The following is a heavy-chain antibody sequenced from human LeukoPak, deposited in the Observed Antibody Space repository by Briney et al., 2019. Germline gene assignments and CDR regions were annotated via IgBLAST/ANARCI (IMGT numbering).Heavy chain of an antibody. V-gene: IGHV4-39*01. CDR1: GGSISSSSYY. CDR2: IYYSGST. J-gene: IGHJ5*02. D-gene: IGHD3-3*01. CDR3: ARIPITVFGVVSYRNWFDP. Sequence: PSESLSLTCIVSGGSISSSSYYWGWIRQPPGNGLEWIGSIYYSGSTYYNPSLKSRVTISVDTSKNQFSLKLSSVTAADTAVYYCARIPITVFGVVSYRNWFDPWGQGTLDTVSS.